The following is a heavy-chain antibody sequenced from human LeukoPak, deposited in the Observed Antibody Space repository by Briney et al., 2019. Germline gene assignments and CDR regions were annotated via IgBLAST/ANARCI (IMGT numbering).Heavy chain of an antibody. CDR3: ARHGGSSILYHFDY. Sequence: SETLSLTCTVSGASISSSSFFWGWFRQPPGKGLEWIGAIYYSGGTYYNPSLRGRVTISVDTSKKQFSLKLSSVTAADTALYYCARHGGSSILYHFDYWGQGTLVTVSS. CDR2: IYYSGGT. V-gene: IGHV4-39*01. D-gene: IGHD3-16*01. CDR1: GASISSSSFF. J-gene: IGHJ4*02.